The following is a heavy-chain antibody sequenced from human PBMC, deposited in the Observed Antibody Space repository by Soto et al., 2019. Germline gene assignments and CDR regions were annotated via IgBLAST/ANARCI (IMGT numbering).Heavy chain of an antibody. CDR3: ARERYSGYESYFDY. J-gene: IGHJ4*02. Sequence: ASVKVSCKASGYTFTSYGISWVRQAPGQGLEWMGWISAYNGNTNYAQKLQGRVTMTTDTSTSTAYMELRGLRSDDTAVYYCARERYSGYESYFDYWGQGTLVTVSS. V-gene: IGHV1-18*01. CDR1: GYTFTSYG. D-gene: IGHD5-12*01. CDR2: ISAYNGNT.